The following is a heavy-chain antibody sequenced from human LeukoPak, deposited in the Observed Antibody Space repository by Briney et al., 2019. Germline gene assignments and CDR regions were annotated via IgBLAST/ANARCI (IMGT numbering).Heavy chain of an antibody. D-gene: IGHD1-26*01. Sequence: GGSLRLSCAASGFTFSSYAMSWVRQAPGKGLEWVSAISGSGGSTYYADSVKGRFTISRDNSKNTLYLQMNSLRAEDTAVYYCAKIPTPSGSYLPEDYWGQGTLVTVSS. CDR3: AKIPTPSGSYLPEDY. J-gene: IGHJ4*02. V-gene: IGHV3-23*01. CDR2: ISGSGGST. CDR1: GFTFSSYA.